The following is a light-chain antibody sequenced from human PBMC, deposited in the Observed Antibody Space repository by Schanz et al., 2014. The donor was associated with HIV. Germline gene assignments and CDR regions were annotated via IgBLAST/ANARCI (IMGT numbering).Light chain of an antibody. CDR2: GTS. V-gene: IGKV3-20*01. Sequence: EIVLTQSPGTLSLSPGERATLSCRASQGITSNYLAWYQHKPGQAPRLLIYGTSTRATGIPARFSGSGSGTDFTLTISSLQPEDVAVYYCQQYYRTPWTFGQGTKVEIK. CDR3: QQYYRTPWT. J-gene: IGKJ1*01. CDR1: QGITSNY.